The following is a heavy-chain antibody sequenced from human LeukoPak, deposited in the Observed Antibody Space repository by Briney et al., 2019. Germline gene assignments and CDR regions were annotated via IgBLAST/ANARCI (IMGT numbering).Heavy chain of an antibody. D-gene: IGHD5-18*01. CDR1: GFTFSSYA. CDR2: ISYDGSNK. CDR3: AREGDTAMTAGYYYYMDV. Sequence: PGGSLRLSSAASGFTFSSYAMHWVRQAPGKGLEWGAVISYDGSNKYYADSVKGRFTISRDNSKNTLYLQMNSLRAEDTAVYYCAREGDTAMTAGYYYYMDVWGKGTTVTVSS. V-gene: IGHV3-30*04. J-gene: IGHJ6*03.